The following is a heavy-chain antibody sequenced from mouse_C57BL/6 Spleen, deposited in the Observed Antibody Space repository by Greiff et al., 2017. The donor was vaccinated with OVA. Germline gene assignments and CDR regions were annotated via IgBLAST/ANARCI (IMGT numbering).Heavy chain of an antibody. Sequence: QVQLQQPGAELVMPGASVKLSCKASGYTFTSYWMHWVKQSPGQGLEWIGEIDPSDSYTNYNQKFKGKSTLTVDKSSSTAYMQLISLTSEDSAVYYCARKSNWDFDYWGQGTTLTVSS. D-gene: IGHD4-1*01. CDR2: IDPSDSYT. CDR3: ARKSNWDFDY. V-gene: IGHV1-69*01. CDR1: GYTFTSYW. J-gene: IGHJ2*01.